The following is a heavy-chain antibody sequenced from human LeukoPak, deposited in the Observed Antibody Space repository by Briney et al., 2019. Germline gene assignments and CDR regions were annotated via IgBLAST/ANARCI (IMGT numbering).Heavy chain of an antibody. CDR2: INHSGST. D-gene: IGHD4-17*01. Sequence: SETLSLTCAVYGGPFSGYYWSWIRQPPGKGLEWIGEINHSGSTNYNPSLKSRVTISVDTSKNQFSLKLCSVTAAGTAVYYCARGVATVKNWGQGTLVTVSS. CDR3: ARGVATVKN. CDR1: GGPFSGYY. J-gene: IGHJ4*02. V-gene: IGHV4-34*01.